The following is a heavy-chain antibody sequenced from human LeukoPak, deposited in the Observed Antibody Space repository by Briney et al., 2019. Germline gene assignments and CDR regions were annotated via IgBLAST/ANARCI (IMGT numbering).Heavy chain of an antibody. CDR2: IYYSGST. CDR3: ARSDYYDSSDI. D-gene: IGHD3-22*01. V-gene: IGHV4-31*03. CDR1: GGSISSGGYY. J-gene: IGHJ3*02. Sequence: SETLSLTCTVSGGSISSGGYYWSWIRQHPGKGLEWIGCIYYSGSTYYNPSLKSRVTISVDTSKNQFSLKLSSVTAADTAVYYCARSDYYDSSDIWGQGTVVTVSS.